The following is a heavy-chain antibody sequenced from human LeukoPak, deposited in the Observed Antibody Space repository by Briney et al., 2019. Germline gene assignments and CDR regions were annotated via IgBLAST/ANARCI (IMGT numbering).Heavy chain of an antibody. V-gene: IGHV1-69*04. CDR1: GGTFSSYA. CDR3: ARDSGSYSERYFDY. J-gene: IGHJ4*02. Sequence: EASVKVSCKASGGTFSSYAISWVRQAPGQGLEWMGRIIPILGIANYAQKFQGRVTITADKSTSTAYMELSSLRSEDTAVYYCARDSGSYSERYFDYWGQGTQVTVSS. D-gene: IGHD1-26*01. CDR2: IIPILGIA.